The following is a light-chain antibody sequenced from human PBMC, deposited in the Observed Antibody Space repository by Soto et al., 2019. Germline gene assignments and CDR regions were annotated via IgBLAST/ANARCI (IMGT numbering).Light chain of an antibody. CDR3: SSYTTTTSLFV. CDR2: EVS. CDR1: SSDIGGFNF. J-gene: IGLJ1*01. V-gene: IGLV2-14*01. Sequence: QSVLTQPASVSGSPGQSITISCTGTSSDIGGFNFVSWYQHHPGKAPKLLIYEVSDQASGVSNRFSGSKSGNTATLTISVLQAEDEADYYCSSYTTTTSLFVFGSGTKVTVL.